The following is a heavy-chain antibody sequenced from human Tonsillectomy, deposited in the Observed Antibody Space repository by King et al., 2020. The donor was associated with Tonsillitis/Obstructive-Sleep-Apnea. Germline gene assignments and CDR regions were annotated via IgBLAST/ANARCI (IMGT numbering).Heavy chain of an antibody. D-gene: IGHD2-8*02. CDR1: GGSFSGDY. V-gene: IGHV4-34*12. J-gene: IGHJ4*02. CDR2: IVHSGRS. Sequence: VQLQQWGAGLLKPSETLSLTCAVCGGSFSGDYWSWIRQPPGKGLEWIGEIVHSGRSNYNPSLKSRVTVSVDTSKKQLSLKLKSVTAADTAVYYCVRNSNAGFLYWWDYWGQGTLVTVSS. CDR3: VRNSNAGFLYWWDY.